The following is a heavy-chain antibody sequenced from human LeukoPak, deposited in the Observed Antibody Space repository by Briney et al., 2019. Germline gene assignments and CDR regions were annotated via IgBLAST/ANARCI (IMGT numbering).Heavy chain of an antibody. J-gene: IGHJ4*02. Sequence: SETLSLTCTVSGGSIGSYYWSWIRQPAGKGLEWIGRIYTSGGTVYNPSLKSRVTMSVDTSKDQFSLKLSSVTAADTAVYYCARWVFYYDTSGRGYYFDYWGQGTLVTVSS. CDR1: GGSIGSYY. CDR3: ARWVFYYDTSGRGYYFDY. V-gene: IGHV4-4*07. CDR2: IYTSGGT. D-gene: IGHD3-22*01.